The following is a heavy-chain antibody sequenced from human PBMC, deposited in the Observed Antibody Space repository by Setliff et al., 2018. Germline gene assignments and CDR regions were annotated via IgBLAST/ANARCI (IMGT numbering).Heavy chain of an antibody. CDR3: ARVGVYCYDSSGYHRSPYYYYYGMDV. J-gene: IGHJ6*02. CDR1: GYTFTSYG. D-gene: IGHD3-22*01. Sequence: GASVKVSCKASGYTFTSYGISWVRQAPGQGLEWMGWISAYNGNTNYAQKLQGRVTMTTDTSTSTAYMELRSLRSDDTAVYYCARVGVYCYDSSGYHRSPYYYYYGMDVWGQGTTVTVSS. V-gene: IGHV1-18*01. CDR2: ISAYNGNT.